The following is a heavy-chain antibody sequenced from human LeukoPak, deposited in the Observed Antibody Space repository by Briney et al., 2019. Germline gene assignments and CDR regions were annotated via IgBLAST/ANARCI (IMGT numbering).Heavy chain of an antibody. CDR2: INPNSGGT. V-gene: IGHV1-2*02. Sequence: GASVKVSCKASGYTFTGYYMHWVRQAPGQGLEWMGWINPNSGGTNYAQKFQGRVTMTRDTSISTAYMELSRLRSDDTAVYYCARDGCSSTSCYTHDYWGQGTLVTVSS. J-gene: IGHJ4*02. CDR3: ARDGCSSTSCYTHDY. D-gene: IGHD2-2*02. CDR1: GYTFTGYY.